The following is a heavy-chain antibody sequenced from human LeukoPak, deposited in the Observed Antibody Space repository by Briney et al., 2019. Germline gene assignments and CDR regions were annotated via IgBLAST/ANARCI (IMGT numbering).Heavy chain of an antibody. D-gene: IGHD6-13*01. CDR1: GGSFSGYY. CDR2: INHSGST. V-gene: IGHV4-34*01. J-gene: IGHJ5*02. Sequence: SETLSLTCAVYGGSFSGYYWSWIRQPPGKGLEWIGEINHSGSTNYNPSLKSRVTISVDTSKNQFSLKLSSVTAADTAVYYCARRRGAAAERWFDPWGQGTLVTVSS. CDR3: ARRRGAAAERWFDP.